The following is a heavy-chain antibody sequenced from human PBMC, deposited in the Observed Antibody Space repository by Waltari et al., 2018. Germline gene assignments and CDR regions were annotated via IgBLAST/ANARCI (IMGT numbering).Heavy chain of an antibody. V-gene: IGHV3-7*01. CDR2: IKQDGSEK. CDR1: GFTFSSYS. J-gene: IGHJ4*02. D-gene: IGHD1-26*01. CDR3: ARGEVAYDY. Sequence: EVQLVESGGGLVKPGGSLRLSCAASGFTFSSYSMNWVRQAPGKGLEWVANIKQDGSEKYYVDSVKGRFTISRDNAKNSLYLQMNSLRAEDTAVYYCARGEVAYDYWGQGTLVTVSS.